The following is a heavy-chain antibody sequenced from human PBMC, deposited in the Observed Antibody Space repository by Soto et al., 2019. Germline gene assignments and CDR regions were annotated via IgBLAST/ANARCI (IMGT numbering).Heavy chain of an antibody. D-gene: IGHD3-9*01. V-gene: IGHV3-33*01. Sequence: QVQLVESAGGVVQPGRSLTLSCAASAFTFNAYAMHWVRQAPGKGLEWVAVIWYDGSNKYYGDSVKGRFTISRDNSKNVLYLQMNSLRADDTAVYYCARGLGGYEILRGGDYYYAMDVWGQGTTVTVSS. CDR2: IWYDGSNK. J-gene: IGHJ6*02. CDR3: ARGLGGYEILRGGDYYYAMDV. CDR1: AFTFNAYA.